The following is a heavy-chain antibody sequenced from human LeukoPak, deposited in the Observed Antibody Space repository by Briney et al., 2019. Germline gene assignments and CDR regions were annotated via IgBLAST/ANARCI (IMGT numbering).Heavy chain of an antibody. J-gene: IGHJ6*03. V-gene: IGHV3-23*01. Sequence: GGSLRLSCAASGFTFNNYAMSWVRQAPGKGLEWVSTISGGGDTTYYADSVKGRFTISRDTSQNTLFLQLNSLRAEDTAIYYCAKDAGDGGFCYYMDVWGKGTPVTVSS. CDR2: ISGGGDTT. D-gene: IGHD3-16*01. CDR1: GFTFNNYA. CDR3: AKDAGDGGFCYYMDV.